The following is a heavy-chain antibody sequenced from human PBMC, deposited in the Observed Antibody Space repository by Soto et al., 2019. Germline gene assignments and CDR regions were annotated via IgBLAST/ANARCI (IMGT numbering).Heavy chain of an antibody. D-gene: IGHD5-18*01. CDR2: IYYNGDT. CDR1: GGSISNYY. J-gene: IGHJ4*02. Sequence: LSLTCTVSGGSISNYYWSWIRHPPGKGPEWIGYIYYNGDTNYNPSLKSRVTMSVHTSKNQVSLKLSSVTAADTAVYYCATSLYSYGPRFAYWGQGTLVTVSS. V-gene: IGHV4-59*03. CDR3: ATSLYSYGPRFAY.